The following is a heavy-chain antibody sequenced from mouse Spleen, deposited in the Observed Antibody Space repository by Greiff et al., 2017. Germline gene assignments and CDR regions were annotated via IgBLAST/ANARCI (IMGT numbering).Heavy chain of an antibody. CDR2: ISYDGSN. CDR3: ARDNYGSHYFDY. J-gene: IGHJ2*01. V-gene: IGHV3-6*01. Sequence: ESGPGLVKPSQSLSLTCSVTGYSITSGYYWNWIRQFPGNKLEWMGYISYDGSNNYNPSLKNRISITRDTSKNQFFLKLNSVTTEDTATYYCARDNYGSHYFDYWGQGTTLTVSS. CDR1: GYSITSGYY. D-gene: IGHD1-1*01.